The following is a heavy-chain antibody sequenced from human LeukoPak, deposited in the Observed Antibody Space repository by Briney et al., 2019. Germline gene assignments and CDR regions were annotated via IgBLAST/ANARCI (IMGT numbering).Heavy chain of an antibody. J-gene: IGHJ4*02. CDR3: AKEPDYF. CDR1: GFTFSSYG. CDR2: ICYDGSNK. Sequence: GRSLRRSCAAPGFTFSSYGMHRVRQAPGKGLEWVAVICYDGSNKYYADSVKGRFTISRDNSKNTLYLQMNSLRAEDTAVYHCAKEPDYFWGQGTLVTVSS. V-gene: IGHV3-33*06.